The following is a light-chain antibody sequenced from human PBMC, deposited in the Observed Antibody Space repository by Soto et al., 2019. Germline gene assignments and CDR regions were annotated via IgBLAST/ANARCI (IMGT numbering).Light chain of an antibody. Sequence: DTQMTKSPSSVSASVGDRVIITCRTSQAISNWLAWYQHKPGKATKLLIYAASSLQSGVPSRFRGSWSGTDFTLTISSLQPEDFATYYCQPANSFPLTFGGGTKVEIK. J-gene: IGKJ4*01. CDR2: AAS. V-gene: IGKV1-12*01. CDR3: QPANSFPLT. CDR1: QAISNW.